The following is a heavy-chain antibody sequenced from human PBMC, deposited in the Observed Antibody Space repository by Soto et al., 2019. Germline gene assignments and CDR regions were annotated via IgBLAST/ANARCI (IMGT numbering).Heavy chain of an antibody. CDR3: ARDSGNYYYYYGMDV. V-gene: IGHV1-18*01. Sequence: ASVKVSCKASGYTFTSSGISWLRQAPGQGLEWMGWISTYNGNTNYGQNLQGRVTMTTDTSTGTAYMELRSLRSDDTAVYYCARDSGNYYYYYGMDVWGQGTTVTVS. D-gene: IGHD1-26*01. CDR1: GYTFTSSG. CDR2: ISTYNGNT. J-gene: IGHJ6*02.